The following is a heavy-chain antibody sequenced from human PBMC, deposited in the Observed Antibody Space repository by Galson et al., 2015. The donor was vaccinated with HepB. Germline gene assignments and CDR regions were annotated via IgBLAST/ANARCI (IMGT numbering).Heavy chain of an antibody. CDR1: GYTFTNFA. Sequence: SVKVSCKASGYTFTNFALNWVRQAPGQGLEWMGWINTNTGNSSYAQDFTGRFVFSLDTSVSTAFLQISSLKAADSAVYYCARDSVDSGNYYRTPYYYGMDVWGQGTTVTVSS. V-gene: IGHV7-4-1*02. J-gene: IGHJ6*02. CDR2: INTNTGNS. CDR3: ARDSVDSGNYYRTPYYYGMDV. D-gene: IGHD1-26*01.